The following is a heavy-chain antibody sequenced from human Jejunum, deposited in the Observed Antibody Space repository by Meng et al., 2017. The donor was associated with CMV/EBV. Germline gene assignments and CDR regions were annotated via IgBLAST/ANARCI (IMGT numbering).Heavy chain of an antibody. CDR1: GCSVSGNY. D-gene: IGHD3-10*01. Sequence: CVASGCSVSGNYMTWVRQAPGKWLEWVSVIYTGGSTYYADSVKGRFTISRDNSKNTLYLRMNSLRAEDTAVYYCAREGPPYGSDLWGQGTLVTVSS. CDR3: AREGPPYGSDL. CDR2: IYTGGST. J-gene: IGHJ5*02. V-gene: IGHV3-53*01.